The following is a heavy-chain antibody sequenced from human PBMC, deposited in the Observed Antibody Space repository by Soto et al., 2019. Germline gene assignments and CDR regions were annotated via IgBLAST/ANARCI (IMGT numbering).Heavy chain of an antibody. CDR2: IGTAGDT. CDR1: GFTFSSYD. D-gene: IGHD3-22*01. Sequence: GGSLRLSCAASGFTFSSYDMHWVRQATGKGLEWVSAIGTAGDTYYPGSVKGRFTISRENAKNSLYLQMNSLRAGDTAVYYCARGGGYDRSGYYSGDYYYGMDVWGQGTTVTVS. J-gene: IGHJ6*02. CDR3: ARGGGYDRSGYYSGDYYYGMDV. V-gene: IGHV3-13*01.